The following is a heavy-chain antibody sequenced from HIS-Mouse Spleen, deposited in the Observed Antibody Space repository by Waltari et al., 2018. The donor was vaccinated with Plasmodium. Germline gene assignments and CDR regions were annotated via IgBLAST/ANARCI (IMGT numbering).Heavy chain of an antibody. Sequence: EVQLVESGGGLVQPGGYLRLSWASSGLPFSSYWMSWVRQAPGKGLEWVANIKQDGSEKYYVDSGKGRFTISRDNAKNSLYLQMNSLRAEDTAVYYCASSWYWYFDLWGRGTLVTVSS. CDR2: IKQDGSEK. D-gene: IGHD6-13*01. J-gene: IGHJ2*01. V-gene: IGHV3-7*01. CDR3: ASSWYWYFDL. CDR1: GLPFSSYW.